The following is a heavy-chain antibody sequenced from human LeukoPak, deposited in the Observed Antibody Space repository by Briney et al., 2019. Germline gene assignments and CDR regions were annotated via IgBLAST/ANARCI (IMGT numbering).Heavy chain of an antibody. CDR1: GYTFTSYY. CDR2: INPSGGST. CDR3: ARDRMLLGYYYYYMDV. J-gene: IGHJ6*03. V-gene: IGHV1-46*01. Sequence: ASVKVSCKASGYTFTSYYMHWVRQAPGQGLEWMGIINPSGGSTSYAQKFQGRVTMTRDMSTSTVYMELSSLRAEDTAVYYCARDRMLLGYYYYYMDVWGKGTTVTISS. D-gene: IGHD3-16*01.